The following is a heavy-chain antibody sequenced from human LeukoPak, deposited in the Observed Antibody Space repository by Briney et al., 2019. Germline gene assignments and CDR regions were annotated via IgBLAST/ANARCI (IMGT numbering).Heavy chain of an antibody. D-gene: IGHD3-10*01. CDR1: SDSIPSPY. Sequence: SETLSLTCTVSSDSIPSPYWRWLRQSPGKGLEWNAYISYTGSTRYNPSFKSRVTVSIDMSKNQFSLRLTSVTAADTAVYYCARHFTVGGNYYFGHWDQGTPVTVSS. J-gene: IGHJ4*02. V-gene: IGHV4-59*08. CDR2: ISYTGST. CDR3: ARHFTVGGNYYFGH.